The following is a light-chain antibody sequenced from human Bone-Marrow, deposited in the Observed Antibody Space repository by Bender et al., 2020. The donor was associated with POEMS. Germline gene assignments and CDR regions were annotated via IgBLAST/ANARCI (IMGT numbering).Light chain of an antibody. CDR3: QVWDNSSDHPGVI. Sequence: QSVLTQPPSASGTPGQRVTISCSGSSSNIGSHYVYWYQQLPGAAPTLLIYRNNLRPSGVPDRFSGSNSGNTATLTISGTQAMDKADYYCQVWDNSSDHPGVIFGGGTKLTVL. V-gene: IGLV1-47*01. CDR2: RNN. J-gene: IGLJ2*01. CDR1: SSNIGSHY.